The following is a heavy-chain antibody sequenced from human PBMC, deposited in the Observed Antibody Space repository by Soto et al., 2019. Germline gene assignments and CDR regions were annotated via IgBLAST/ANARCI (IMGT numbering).Heavy chain of an antibody. CDR3: ARVDYYDSSGYNRYYYYYYGMDV. J-gene: IGHJ6*02. CDR1: GGSISSGGYY. V-gene: IGHV4-31*03. D-gene: IGHD3-22*01. CDR2: IYYSGST. Sequence: PSETLSLTCTVSGGSISSGGYYWSWIRQHPGKGLEWIGYIYYSGSTYYNPSLKSRVTISVDTSKNQFSLKLSSVTAADTAVYYCARVDYYDSSGYNRYYYYYYGMDVWGQGTTVTVSS.